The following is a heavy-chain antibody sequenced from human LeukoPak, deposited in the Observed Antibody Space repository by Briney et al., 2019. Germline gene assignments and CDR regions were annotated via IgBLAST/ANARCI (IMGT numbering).Heavy chain of an antibody. Sequence: PSETLSLTCTVSGYSISSGYYWGWIRQPPGKGLEWIGSIYHSGSTYYNPSLKSRVTISVDTSKNQFSLKLSSVTAADTAVYYCARGRIMDWFDPWGQGTLVTVSS. V-gene: IGHV4-38-2*02. D-gene: IGHD3-16*01. CDR3: ARGRIMDWFDP. CDR1: GYSISSGYY. J-gene: IGHJ5*02. CDR2: IYHSGST.